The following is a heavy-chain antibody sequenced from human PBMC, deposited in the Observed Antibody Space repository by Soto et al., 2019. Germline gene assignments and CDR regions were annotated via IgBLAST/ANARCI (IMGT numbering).Heavy chain of an antibody. CDR3: AKDFPPASRWDIDY. CDR1: GFTFSIYA. D-gene: IGHD1-26*01. Sequence: EVQLLESGGGLVQPGGSLRLSCAASGFTFSIYAMNWVRQAPGKGLEWVAGIIGAGAPYYADPVKGRFTISRDNSKNTLYLQMNSLRDEDTALYFCAKDFPPASRWDIDYWGQGTLVTVSS. CDR2: IIGAGAP. V-gene: IGHV3-23*01. J-gene: IGHJ4*02.